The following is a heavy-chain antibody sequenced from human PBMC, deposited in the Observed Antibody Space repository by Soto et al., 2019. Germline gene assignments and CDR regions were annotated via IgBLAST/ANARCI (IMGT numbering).Heavy chain of an antibody. CDR2: IKDGGRT. V-gene: IGHV4-34*01. D-gene: IGHD5-12*01. J-gene: IGHJ4*02. Sequence: QVQLQQWGAGLLKPSETLSLNCAVNGGSLSGYYWSWIRQPPGKGLEWIGEIKDGGRTNYSPSLTGRATISSDTSTNQFSLRLYSVTAADTGVYYCARGQEGVVATHWDQGTLVTVSS. CDR1: GGSLSGYY. CDR3: ARGQEGVVATH.